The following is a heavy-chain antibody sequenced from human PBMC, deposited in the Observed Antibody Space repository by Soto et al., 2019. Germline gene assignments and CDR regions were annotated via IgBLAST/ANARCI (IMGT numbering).Heavy chain of an antibody. V-gene: IGHV2-5*02. D-gene: IGHD2-15*01. CDR1: GFSLSTRGVG. J-gene: IGHJ4*02. Sequence: SGPTLVNPSQTLTLTCTFSGFSLSTRGVGVGWIRQPPGKALEWLAFIYWDNDDRYSPSLKSRLTITKDTSKNQVVLTMTNVDPVDTATYFCAHTPNYHAGSHYFDSWGQGTLVTVSS. CDR3: AHTPNYHAGSHYFDS. CDR2: IYWDNDD.